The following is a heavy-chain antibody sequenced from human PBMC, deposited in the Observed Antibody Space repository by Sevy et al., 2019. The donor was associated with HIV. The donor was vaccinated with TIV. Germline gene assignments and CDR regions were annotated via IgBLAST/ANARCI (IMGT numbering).Heavy chain of an antibody. CDR1: GFTFSSYS. Sequence: GGSLRLSCAASGFTFSSYSMNWVRQAPGKGLEWVSSISSSCSYIYYADSVKGRFTISRDNAKNSLYLQMNSLRAEDTAVYYCARSHVSSWYYFDYWGQGTLVTVSS. D-gene: IGHD6-13*01. CDR3: ARSHVSSWYYFDY. J-gene: IGHJ4*02. CDR2: ISSSCSYI. V-gene: IGHV3-21*01.